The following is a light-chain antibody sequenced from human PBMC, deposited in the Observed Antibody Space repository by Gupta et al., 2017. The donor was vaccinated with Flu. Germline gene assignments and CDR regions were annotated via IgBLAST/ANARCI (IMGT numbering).Light chain of an antibody. J-gene: IGLJ1*01. Sequence: QSALIQPPSASGSPGQSVTIACTRTSSYVGHYNYVSWYQQHPGKAPKLLISEVSRRPSGVPDRFSGSKSGNTASLTVSGLQAEDEAYYFCSSHAGSNHLYVFGAGTKVTVL. CDR3: SSHAGSNHLYV. CDR1: SSYVGHYNY. CDR2: EVS. V-gene: IGLV2-8*01.